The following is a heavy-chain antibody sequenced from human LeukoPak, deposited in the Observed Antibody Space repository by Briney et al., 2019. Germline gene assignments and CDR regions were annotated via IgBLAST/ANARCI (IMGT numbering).Heavy chain of an antibody. CDR2: INSDDSII. D-gene: IGHD1-26*01. CDR1: GFTFSTYW. J-gene: IGHJ4*02. Sequence: GGSLRLSCAASGFTFSTYWMHWVRQAPGEGLVWVSRINSDDSIINYADSVKGRFTTSRDNAKNTLYLQMNSLRAEDTAVYYCARARFLVGATDYWGQGTLVTVSS. CDR3: ARARFLVGATDY. V-gene: IGHV3-74*01.